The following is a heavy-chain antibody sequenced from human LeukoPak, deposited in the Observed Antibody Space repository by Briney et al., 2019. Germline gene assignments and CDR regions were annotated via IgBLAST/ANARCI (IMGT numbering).Heavy chain of an antibody. J-gene: IGHJ4*02. CDR3: TTLGYHLDS. D-gene: IGHD3-22*01. CDR2: IAGSDTTT. V-gene: IGHV3-48*03. Sequence: GSLRLSCAASGFAFSAYEMNWVRQAPGKGLEWVSYIAGSDTTTHYADSVKGRFTIFRDNAKSSLYLQMNRLRAEDTALYYCTTLGYHLDSWGQGTLVTVSS. CDR1: GFAFSAYE.